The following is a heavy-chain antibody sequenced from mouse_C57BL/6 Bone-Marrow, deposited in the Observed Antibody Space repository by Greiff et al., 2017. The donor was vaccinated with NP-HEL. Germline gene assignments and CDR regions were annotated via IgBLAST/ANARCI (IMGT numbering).Heavy chain of an antibody. CDR2: ISSGGSYT. Sequence: EVHLVESGGDLVKPGGSLKLSCAASGFTFSSYGMSWVRQTPDKRLEWVATISSGGSYTYYPDSVKGRFTISRDNAKNTLYLQMSSLKSEDTAMYYCARHYYGSSPYAMDYWGQGTSVTVSS. CDR1: GFTFSSYG. CDR3: ARHYYGSSPYAMDY. V-gene: IGHV5-6*01. J-gene: IGHJ4*01. D-gene: IGHD1-1*01.